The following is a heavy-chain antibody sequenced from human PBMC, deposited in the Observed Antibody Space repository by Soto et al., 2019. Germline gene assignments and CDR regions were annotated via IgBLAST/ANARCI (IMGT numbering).Heavy chain of an antibody. CDR1: GGTFSSYA. J-gene: IGHJ6*03. V-gene: IGHV1-69*10. D-gene: IGHD1-26*01. CDR2: IIPIFGIA. CDR3: ARDGGGSYYGEYYYYMDV. Sequence: ASVKVSCKASGGTFSSYAISWVRQAPGQGLEWMGGIIPIFGIANYAQKFQGRVTITADKSTRTAYMELSSLRSEDTAVYYCARDGGGSYYGEYYYYMDVWGKGTTVTVSS.